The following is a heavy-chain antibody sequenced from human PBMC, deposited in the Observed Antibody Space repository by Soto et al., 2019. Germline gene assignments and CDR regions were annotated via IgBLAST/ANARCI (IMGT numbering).Heavy chain of an antibody. CDR3: ARGYHYYDSSGYYSANWFDP. Sequence: SETLSLTCTVSGGSISSGGYYWGWIRQHPGKGLEWIGYIYYSGSTYYNPSLKSRVTISVDTSKNQFSLKLSSVTAADTAVYYCARGYHYYDSSGYYSANWFDPWGQGTLVTVSS. V-gene: IGHV4-31*03. J-gene: IGHJ5*02. CDR1: GGSISSGGYY. CDR2: IYYSGST. D-gene: IGHD3-22*01.